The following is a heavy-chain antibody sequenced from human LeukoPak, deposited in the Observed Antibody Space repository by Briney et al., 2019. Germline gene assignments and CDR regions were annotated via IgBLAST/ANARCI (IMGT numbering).Heavy chain of an antibody. CDR3: ARGGDYYDSSGYSH. D-gene: IGHD3-22*01. J-gene: IGHJ4*02. CDR2: IYTSGST. Sequence: SETLSLTCTVSGGSIYNYYWNWIRQPPGKGLEWIGRIYTSGSTNYNPSLKSRVTISVDTSKNQFSLKLSSVTAADTAVYYCARGGDYYDSSGYSHWGQGTLVTVSS. V-gene: IGHV4-4*08. CDR1: GGSIYNYY.